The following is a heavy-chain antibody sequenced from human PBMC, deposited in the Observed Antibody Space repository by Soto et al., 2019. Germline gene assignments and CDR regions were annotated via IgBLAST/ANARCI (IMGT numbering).Heavy chain of an antibody. CDR2: MNPNSGNT. J-gene: IGHJ6*02. V-gene: IGHV1-8*01. Sequence: VASVKVSCKASGYTFTSYDINWVRQATGQGLEWMGWMNPNSGNTGYAQKFQGRVTMTRNTSISTAYMELSSLRSEDTAVYYCARGQVATSPRIVSVAGTGGNYYYGMDVWGQGTTVTVSS. CDR3: ARGQVATSPRIVSVAGTGGNYYYGMDV. CDR1: GYTFTSYD. D-gene: IGHD6-19*01.